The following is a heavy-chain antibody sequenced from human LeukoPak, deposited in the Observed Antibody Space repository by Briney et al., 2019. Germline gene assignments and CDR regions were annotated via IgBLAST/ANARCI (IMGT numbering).Heavy chain of an antibody. CDR1: GFTFSSNW. CDR3: ARVDYGDYVAAVDI. CDR2: INSDGSDT. D-gene: IGHD4-17*01. J-gene: IGHJ3*02. Sequence: GGSLRLSCVASGFTFSSNWMHWVRQTPGRGLVWFSRINSDGSDTSYADSVKGRFTISRDNAKNTLYLQMNGLRAEDSAVYHCARVDYGDYVAAVDIWGQGTMVTVSS. V-gene: IGHV3-74*01.